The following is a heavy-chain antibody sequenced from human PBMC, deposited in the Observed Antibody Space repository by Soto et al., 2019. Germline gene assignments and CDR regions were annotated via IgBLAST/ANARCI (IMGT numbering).Heavy chain of an antibody. CDR1: GGTFSSYA. CDR2: IIPIFGTA. J-gene: IGHJ6*03. D-gene: IGHD3-3*01. Sequence: SVKVSCKASGGTFSSYAISWVRQAPGQGLEWMGGIIPIFGTANYAQKFQGRVTISVDTSKNQFSLKLSSVTAADTAVYYCARELRFLEWLLTGNYYYYMDVWGKGTTVTVSS. CDR3: ARELRFLEWLLTGNYYYYMDV. V-gene: IGHV1-69*06.